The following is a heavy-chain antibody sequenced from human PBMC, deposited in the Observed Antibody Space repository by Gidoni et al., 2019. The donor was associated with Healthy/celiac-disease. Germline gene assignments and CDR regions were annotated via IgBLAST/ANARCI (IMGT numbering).Heavy chain of an antibody. CDR1: GGSFSGYY. J-gene: IGHJ4*02. Sequence: QVQLQQWGAGLLKPSETLSLTCAVYGGSFSGYYWRWIRQPPGQGLEWIGEINHSGSTNYNPSLKSRVTISVDTSKNQFSLKLSSVTAADTAVYYCATYLGYCSGGSCYSGYYFDYWGQGTLVTVSS. V-gene: IGHV4-34*01. CDR3: ATYLGYCSGGSCYSGYYFDY. D-gene: IGHD2-15*01. CDR2: INHSGST.